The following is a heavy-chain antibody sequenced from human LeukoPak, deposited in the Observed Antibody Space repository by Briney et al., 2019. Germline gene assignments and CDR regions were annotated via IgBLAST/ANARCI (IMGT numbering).Heavy chain of an antibody. J-gene: IGHJ4*02. V-gene: IGHV1-8*01. CDR1: GYTFTSYD. CDR2: MNPNSGNT. Sequence: EASVKVSCKASGYTFTSYDINWVRQATGQGLEWMGWMNPNSGNTGYAQKFQGRVTMTRNTSISTAYMELRSLRSDDTAVYYCAREGAAAPGEGPYYWGQGTLVTVSS. D-gene: IGHD6-13*01. CDR3: AREGAAAPGEGPYY.